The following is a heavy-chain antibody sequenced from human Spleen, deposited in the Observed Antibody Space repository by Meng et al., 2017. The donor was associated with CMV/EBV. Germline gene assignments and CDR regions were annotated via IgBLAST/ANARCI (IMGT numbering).Heavy chain of an antibody. Sequence: TFSTYAINWVRQAPGQGLEWMGGIIPPFGATHYAQKFLGRVTISTDESASTAYIEVSSLRFEDTAVYYCARAGYYSDSSGFYYAFESWGQGTPVTVSS. CDR2: IIPPFGAT. V-gene: IGHV1-69*05. D-gene: IGHD3-22*01. J-gene: IGHJ4*02. CDR3: ARAGYYSDSSGFYYAFES. CDR1: TFSTYA.